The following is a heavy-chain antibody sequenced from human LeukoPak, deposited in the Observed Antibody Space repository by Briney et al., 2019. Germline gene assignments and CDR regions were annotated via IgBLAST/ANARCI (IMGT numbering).Heavy chain of an antibody. Sequence: AGTLRLSCAASGFPFNTYAMSWLRQAPGKGLEYISVIRPTGTNTYYASPVKGRFTISRDDSRTTVYIQMSSLRAEDTAIYYCAKLAFYETSAPLRDISFWGQGTLVTVSS. CDR1: GFPFNTYA. CDR3: AKLAFYETSAPLRDISF. J-gene: IGHJ4*02. CDR2: IRPTGTNT. D-gene: IGHD3-3*02. V-gene: IGHV3-23*01.